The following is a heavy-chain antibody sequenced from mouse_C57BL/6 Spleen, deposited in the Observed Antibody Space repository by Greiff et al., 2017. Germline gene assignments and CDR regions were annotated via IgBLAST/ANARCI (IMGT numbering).Heavy chain of an antibody. CDR3: ARSKLRAMDD. V-gene: IGHV1-54*01. CDR1: GYAFTNYL. Sequence: QVQLQQSGAELVRPGTSVKVSCKASGYAFTNYLIEWVKQRPGQGLEWIGVINPGSGGTNYNEKFKGKATLTADKSSSTAYMQLSSLTSEDSAVYFCARSKLRAMDDWGQGTSVTVSS. J-gene: IGHJ4*01. CDR2: INPGSGGT. D-gene: IGHD1-1*01.